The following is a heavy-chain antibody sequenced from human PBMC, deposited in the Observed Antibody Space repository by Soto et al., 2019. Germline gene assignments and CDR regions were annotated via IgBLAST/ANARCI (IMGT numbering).Heavy chain of an antibody. CDR3: ARYSHGGDAADFDY. CDR1: GLTFSNYA. Sequence: PGGSLRLSCATSGLTFSNYAMSWVRQAPGGGLEWVSSMSGSSSTTYYADSVKGRFTISRDTSTSTAYMEVRSLRSDDTAVYYCARYSHGGDAADFDYWGQGTLVTVSS. D-gene: IGHD2-21*01. CDR2: MSGSSSTT. J-gene: IGHJ4*02. V-gene: IGHV3-23*01.